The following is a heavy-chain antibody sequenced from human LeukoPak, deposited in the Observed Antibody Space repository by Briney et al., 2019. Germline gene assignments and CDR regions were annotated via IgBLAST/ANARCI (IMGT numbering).Heavy chain of an antibody. V-gene: IGHV4-59*12. Sequence: SETLSLTCTVSGGSISSYYWSWIRQPPGKGLEWIGYIYYSGSTNYNPSLKSRVTISVDTSKNQFSLKLTSVTAADTAMYYCARPSGGTPFKRFDYRGQGTLVTVSS. D-gene: IGHD1-1*01. CDR2: IYYSGST. CDR1: GGSISSYY. J-gene: IGHJ4*02. CDR3: ARPSGGTPFKRFDY.